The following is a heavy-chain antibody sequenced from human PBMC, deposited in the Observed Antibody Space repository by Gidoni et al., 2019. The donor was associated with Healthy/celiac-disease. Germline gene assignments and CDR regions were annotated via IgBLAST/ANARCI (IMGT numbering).Heavy chain of an antibody. Sequence: QVQLQESGPGLVKPSETLYLTCTVSGYSISSGYYWGWIRQPPGTGLEWIGSIYHSGSTYYNPSLKSRVTISVDTTKNQFSLKLSSVAAADTAVYYCARDSPIVVVVAETRGGFDYWGQGTLVTVSS. CDR3: ARDSPIVVVVAETRGGFDY. CDR1: GYSISSGYY. J-gene: IGHJ4*02. V-gene: IGHV4-38-2*02. D-gene: IGHD2-15*01. CDR2: IYHSGST.